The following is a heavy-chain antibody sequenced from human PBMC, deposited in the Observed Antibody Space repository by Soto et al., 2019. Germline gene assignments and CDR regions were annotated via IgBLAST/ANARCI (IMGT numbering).Heavy chain of an antibody. CDR3: TRDASRDSSARGWFDP. Sequence: LRLSCAASGFTFRSFTMNWVRQAPGKGLEWVSTISSNSAYIYYTDALRGRFTISRGNAKNSLHLQMNSLRAEDTAVYYCTRDASRDSSARGWFDPWGPGTLVTVSS. V-gene: IGHV3-21*01. CDR1: GFTFRSFT. J-gene: IGHJ5*02. CDR2: ISSNSAYI. D-gene: IGHD6-13*01.